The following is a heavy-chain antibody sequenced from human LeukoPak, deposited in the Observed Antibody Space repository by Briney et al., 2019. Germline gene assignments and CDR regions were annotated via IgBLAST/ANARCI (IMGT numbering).Heavy chain of an antibody. J-gene: IGHJ4*02. Sequence: SETLSLTCGVSGTSFTSYYWSWIRQTSGKGLEWIGEVNHSGYTNMNPSLKSRVTISVDTSENQFSLMMTSVTAADTAVYFCARMTTGHDYWGQGTLVTVSS. D-gene: IGHD4-17*01. CDR3: ARMTTGHDY. CDR1: GTSFTSYY. CDR2: VNHSGYT. V-gene: IGHV4-34*01.